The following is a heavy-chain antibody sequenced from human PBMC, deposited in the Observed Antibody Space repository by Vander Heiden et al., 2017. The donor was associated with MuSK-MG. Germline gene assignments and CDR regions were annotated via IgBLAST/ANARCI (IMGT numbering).Heavy chain of an antibody. V-gene: IGHV3-23*01. Sequence: EVQLLESGGGLVQPGGSLRLSCAASGFTFSSYAMSWVRQAPGKGLEWVSAISGSGGSTDDADSVKGRFTISRDNSKNTLYMKMHSLRAEDTAVYYCANTDWLGVYWGQGTLVTVSS. CDR1: GFTFSSYA. D-gene: IGHD3-9*01. CDR2: ISGSGGST. CDR3: ANTDWLGVY. J-gene: IGHJ4*02.